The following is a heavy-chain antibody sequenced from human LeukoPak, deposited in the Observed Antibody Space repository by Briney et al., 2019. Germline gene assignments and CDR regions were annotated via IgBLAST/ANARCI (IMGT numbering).Heavy chain of an antibody. CDR3: VRGDYYYYMDV. V-gene: IGHV4-30-4*07. CDR1: GGSISSGGSS. J-gene: IGHJ6*03. Sequence: NTSETLSLTCTVSGGSISSGGSSWSWIRQPPGKGLEWIGYIYYSGSTYYNPSLKSRVTISVDTSKNQFSLKLSSVTAADTAVYYCVRGDYYYYMDVWGKGTTVTVSS. CDR2: IYYSGST.